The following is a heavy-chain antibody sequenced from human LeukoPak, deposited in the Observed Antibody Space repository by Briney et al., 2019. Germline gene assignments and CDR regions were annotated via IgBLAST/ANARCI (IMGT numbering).Heavy chain of an antibody. V-gene: IGHV6-1*01. CDR1: GVSVSSNSAA. CDR2: TYYRSKWYN. D-gene: IGHD1-26*01. Sequence: SQTLSLTCAISGVSVSSNSAAWNWIRQSPSRGLEWLGRTYYRSKWYNDYAVSVESRITINPDTSKNQFSLQLNSVTPEDTAVYYCARDSDETSGSYYGGPFDYWGQGTLVTVSS. J-gene: IGHJ4*02. CDR3: ARDSDETSGSYYGGPFDY.